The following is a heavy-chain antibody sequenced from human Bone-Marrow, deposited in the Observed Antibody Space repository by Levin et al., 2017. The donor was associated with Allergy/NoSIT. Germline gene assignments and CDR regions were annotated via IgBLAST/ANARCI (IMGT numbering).Heavy chain of an antibody. Sequence: GASVKVSCETSGYSFSTYWIGWVRQMPGKGLELMGVIYPGDSETKYGPSFEGQVTISADKSITTAYLHWSSLKASDTAMYYCARQGGVSPFDFWGQGTMVTVSS. D-gene: IGHD1-26*01. CDR1: GYSFSTYW. J-gene: IGHJ3*01. CDR3: ARQGGVSPFDF. CDR2: IYPGDSET. V-gene: IGHV5-51*01.